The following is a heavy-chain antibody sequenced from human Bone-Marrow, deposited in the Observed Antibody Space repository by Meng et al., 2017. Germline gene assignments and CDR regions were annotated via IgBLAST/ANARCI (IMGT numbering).Heavy chain of an antibody. D-gene: IGHD3-10*01. CDR2: IIPIFGTA. CDR3: ARACYGSGSYGSPDAFDI. J-gene: IGHJ3*02. V-gene: IGHV1-69*13. Sequence: SVKVSCKASGGTFSSYAISWVRQAPGQGLEWMGGIIPIFGTANYAQKFQDRVTITADESTSTAYMELSSLRSEDTTVYYCARACYGSGSYGSPDAFDIWGQGTMVTVSS. CDR1: GGTFSSYA.